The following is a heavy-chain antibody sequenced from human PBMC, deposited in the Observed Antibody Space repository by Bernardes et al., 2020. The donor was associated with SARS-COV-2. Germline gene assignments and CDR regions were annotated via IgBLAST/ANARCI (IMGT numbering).Heavy chain of an antibody. V-gene: IGHV3-74*01. D-gene: IGHD3-22*01. J-gene: IGHJ3*02. Sequence: VGSLRLSCAASGFTFSNYWMHWVRQGPGKGLVWVSRIKRDGSAASYADSVKGRFTISRDNAKNTLYLEMNSLRAEDTAVYFCARDPHNYDRSGYQDAFDIWGQGTMVTVSS. CDR3: ARDPHNYDRSGYQDAFDI. CDR2: IKRDGSAA. CDR1: GFTFSNYW.